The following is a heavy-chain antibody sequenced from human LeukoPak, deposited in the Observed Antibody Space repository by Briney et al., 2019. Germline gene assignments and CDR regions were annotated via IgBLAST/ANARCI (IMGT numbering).Heavy chain of an antibody. CDR3: ARAYSGSYLWWFDP. CDR1: GYTFTSYG. V-gene: IGHV1-18*01. D-gene: IGHD1-26*01. J-gene: IGHJ5*02. Sequence: ASVKVSCKASGYTFTSYGISWVRQAPGQGLEWIGWISAYNGNTNYAQKLQGRVTMTTDTSTSTAYMELRSLRSDDTAVYYCARAYSGSYLWWFDPWGQGTLVTVSS. CDR2: ISAYNGNT.